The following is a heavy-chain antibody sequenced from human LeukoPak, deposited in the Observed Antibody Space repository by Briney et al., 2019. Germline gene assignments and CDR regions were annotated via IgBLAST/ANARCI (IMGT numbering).Heavy chain of an antibody. CDR2: ISDRGGRT. CDR3: AKRGVVIRVILVGFHKEAYYFDS. D-gene: IGHD3-22*01. V-gene: IGHV3-23*01. J-gene: IGHJ4*02. Sequence: GGSLRLSCAVSGITLSNYGMSGVRQAPGKGLEWVAGISDRGGRTNYADSVKGRFTISRDNPKNTLYLQINSLRAEDTAVYFCAKRGVVIRVILVGFHKEAYYFDSWGQGALVTVSS. CDR1: GITLSNYG.